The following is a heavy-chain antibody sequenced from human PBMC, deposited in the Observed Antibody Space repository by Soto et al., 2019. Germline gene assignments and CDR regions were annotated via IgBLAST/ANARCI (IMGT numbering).Heavy chain of an antibody. CDR3: ARRLPHDYGFDY. J-gene: IGHJ4*01. V-gene: IGHV3-23*01. D-gene: IGHD4-17*01. CDR2: LSGRGGST. CDR1: GFTFGNYA. Sequence: GGSLRLSCAASGFTFGNYAMSWVRQAPRKGLEWVSTLSGRGGSTFYADSVKGRFTISRDNSKNTLYLQLNSLRAEDTAIDYCARRLPHDYGFDYWGHGTLVTVSS.